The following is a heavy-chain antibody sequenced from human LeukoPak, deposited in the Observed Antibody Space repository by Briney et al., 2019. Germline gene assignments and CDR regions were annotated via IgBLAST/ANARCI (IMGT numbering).Heavy chain of an antibody. Sequence: PGGSLRLSCAASGFTFDNYWMNWVRQAPGKGLEWVANIKQDGSEIHYLDSVRGRFTISRDNAKSSLYLQMNSLRAEDTAVYFCTRHTRASQYYFDYWGQGALVTVSS. CDR1: GFTFDNYW. D-gene: IGHD3-3*01. CDR2: IKQDGSEI. J-gene: IGHJ4*02. CDR3: TRHTRASQYYFDY. V-gene: IGHV3-7*01.